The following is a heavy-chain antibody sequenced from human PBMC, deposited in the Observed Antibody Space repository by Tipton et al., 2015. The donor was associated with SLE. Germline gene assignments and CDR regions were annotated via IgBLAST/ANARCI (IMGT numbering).Heavy chain of an antibody. D-gene: IGHD3-16*01. V-gene: IGHV4-59*08. J-gene: IGHJ6*02. CDR3: ARGMMTWRGAILGVDV. Sequence: TLSLTCTVSGGSISNYFWSWIRQPPGKGLEWLGYIYYSGSTNYNPSLKSRLTISVDTSKNQFSLKLSSVTAADTAVYYCARGMMTWRGAILGVDVWGQGTTVNVSS. CDR2: IYYSGST. CDR1: GGSISNYF.